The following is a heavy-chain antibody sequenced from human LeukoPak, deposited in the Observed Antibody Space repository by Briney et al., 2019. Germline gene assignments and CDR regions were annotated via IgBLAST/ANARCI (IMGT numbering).Heavy chain of an antibody. CDR3: ARRGSSGYYYGY. D-gene: IGHD3-22*01. CDR1: GFTFSSYG. J-gene: IGHJ4*02. V-gene: IGHV3-74*01. Sequence: SGGSLRLSCAPSGFTFSSYGMHWVRQAPGKGLVWVSRINSDGSSTSYADSVKCRITIYRDNAKNTLYLQMNSLRAEDTAVYYCARRGSSGYYYGYWGQGTLVTVSS. CDR2: INSDGSST.